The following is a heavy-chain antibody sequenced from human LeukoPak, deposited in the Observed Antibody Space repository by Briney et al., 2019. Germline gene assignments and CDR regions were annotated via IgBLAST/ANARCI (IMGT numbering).Heavy chain of an antibody. CDR3: AKSGGSRYDARYYSYYYMDV. J-gene: IGHJ6*03. V-gene: IGHV3-9*03. CDR2: ITWNSGSI. Sequence: GGSLRLSCAASGFTFDDYAMHWVRQAPGKGLEWVTGITWNSGSIGYADSVKGRFTISRDNAKNSLYLQMNRLRAEDMALYHCAKSGGSRYDARYYSYYYMDVWGKGTTVTVSS. D-gene: IGHD5-12*01. CDR1: GFTFDDYA.